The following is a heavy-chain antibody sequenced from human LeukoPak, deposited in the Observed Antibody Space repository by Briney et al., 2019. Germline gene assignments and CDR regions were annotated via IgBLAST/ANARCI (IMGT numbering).Heavy chain of an antibody. CDR1: GGSFSGYC. D-gene: IGHD2-2*01. Sequence: RPSETLSLTCAVYGGSFSGYCWSWIRQPPGKGLEWIGEINHSGSTNYNPSLKSRVTISVDTSKNQFSLKLSSVTAADTAVYYCARGRLSSRYCSSTSCYRESYWGQGTLVTVSS. CDR3: ARGRLSSRYCSSTSCYRESY. V-gene: IGHV4-34*01. CDR2: INHSGST. J-gene: IGHJ4*02.